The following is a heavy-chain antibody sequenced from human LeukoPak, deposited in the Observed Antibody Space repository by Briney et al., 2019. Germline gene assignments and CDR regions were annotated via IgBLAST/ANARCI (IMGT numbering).Heavy chain of an antibody. J-gene: IGHJ4*02. CDR3: ATLTYYDFWSGSRLAYFDY. V-gene: IGHV1-69-2*01. CDR2: VDPEDGET. CDR1: GNTFTDYY. Sequence: GATVKISCKASGNTFTDYYMHWVQQAPGKGLEWMGRVDPEDGETIYAEKFQGRVTITADTSTDTAYMELSSLRSEDTAVYYCATLTYYDFWSGSRLAYFDYWGQGTLVTVSS. D-gene: IGHD3-3*01.